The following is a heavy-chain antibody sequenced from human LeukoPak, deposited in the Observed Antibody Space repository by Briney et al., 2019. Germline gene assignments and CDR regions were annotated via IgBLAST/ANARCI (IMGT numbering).Heavy chain of an antibody. Sequence: ASVKVSCKASGYTFTSYYMHWVRQAPGQGLEWMGIINPSGGSTSYAQKFQGRVTMTRDTSTSTVYMVLSSLSSEDTAVYYCARGGRERYSSGWTDAFDIWGQGTTVTVSS. CDR1: GYTFTSYY. J-gene: IGHJ3*02. D-gene: IGHD6-19*01. CDR2: INPSGGST. V-gene: IGHV1-46*01. CDR3: ARGGRERYSSGWTDAFDI.